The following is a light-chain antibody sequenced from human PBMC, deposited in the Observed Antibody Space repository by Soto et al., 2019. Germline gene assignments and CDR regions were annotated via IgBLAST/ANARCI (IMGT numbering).Light chain of an antibody. CDR2: EVS. Sequence: QSVLTQPASVSGSPGQSITISCAGTNGDVGGYNYVSWYQQHPGKAPKLIIYEVSHWPSGVSHRFSGSKSGNTASLTISGLQAEDDGDYYCSSYTTSGTLVFGGGTKLTVL. CDR1: NGDVGGYNY. CDR3: SSYTTSGTLV. V-gene: IGLV2-14*01. J-gene: IGLJ3*02.